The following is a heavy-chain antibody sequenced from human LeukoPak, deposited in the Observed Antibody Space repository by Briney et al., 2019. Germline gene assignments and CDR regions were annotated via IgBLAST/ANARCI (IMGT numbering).Heavy chain of an antibody. CDR1: GYTFTDYY. CDR2: INPNSGGA. Sequence: GASVKVSCKASGYTFTDYYMHWVRQAPGQGLEWMGWINPNSGGANYAQKFQGRVTITRDTSINTAYMELSRLRSDDTAVYYCARGYCSSANCLDYYFDYWGQGTLVTVSS. J-gene: IGHJ4*02. V-gene: IGHV1-2*02. CDR3: ARGYCSSANCLDYYFDY. D-gene: IGHD2-2*01.